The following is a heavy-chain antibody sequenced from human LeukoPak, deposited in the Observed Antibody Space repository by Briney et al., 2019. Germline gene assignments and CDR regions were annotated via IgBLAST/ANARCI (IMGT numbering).Heavy chain of an antibody. CDR1: GGSFSGYY. J-gene: IGHJ4*02. Sequence: SETLSLTCAVYGGSFSGYYWNWIPEPPGGGREWIGEINHRGNTNHHPSLKSRVTISVDTSKNQFSLKLSSVTAADTAVYYCARVYGSESGIDYWGQGTLVTVSS. CDR3: ARVYGSESGIDY. V-gene: IGHV4-34*01. CDR2: INHRGNT. D-gene: IGHD3-10*01.